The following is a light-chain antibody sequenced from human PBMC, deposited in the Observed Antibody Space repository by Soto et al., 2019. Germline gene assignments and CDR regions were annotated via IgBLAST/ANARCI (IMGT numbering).Light chain of an antibody. CDR1: QSVSNTY. CDR2: GAS. CDR3: QQYHSSPQT. J-gene: IGKJ1*01. Sequence: EIVLTQSPGTLSLSPGERATLSCRASQSVSNTYLAWYQQKPGQAPRLLIYGASSRATGVPDRFGGSGSGTEFTLTISRLEPEDFAVYYCQQYHSSPQTFGQGTKVEIK. V-gene: IGKV3-20*01.